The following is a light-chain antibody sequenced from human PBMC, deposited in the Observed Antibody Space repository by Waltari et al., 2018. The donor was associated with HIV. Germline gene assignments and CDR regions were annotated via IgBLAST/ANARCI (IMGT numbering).Light chain of an antibody. CDR1: SNNVGNQG. J-gene: IGLJ2*01. Sequence: QAGLTQPPSVSKGLRQTATLTCTGDSNNVGNQGATWLQQHQGHPPKLLFYKNNNRPSGISERFSASESGNTASLTITGLQPEDEADYFCSAWDRSLSAVIFGGGTTLIVL. CDR3: SAWDRSLSAVI. CDR2: KNN. V-gene: IGLV10-54*04.